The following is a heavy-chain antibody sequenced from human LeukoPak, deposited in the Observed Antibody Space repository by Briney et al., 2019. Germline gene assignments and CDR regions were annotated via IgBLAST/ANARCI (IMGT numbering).Heavy chain of an antibody. Sequence: ASVKVSCKASGYTFTDYYIHCVRQAPGQGPEWMGWINPNTGVTIYALKFQGRVTVTRDTSISTVSMDLSRLSSDDTAVYYCARDFRRGGSMEYFQPWGQGTLVTVSS. CDR2: INPNTGVT. D-gene: IGHD2-15*01. J-gene: IGHJ1*01. CDR1: GYTFTDYY. CDR3: ARDFRRGGSMEYFQP. V-gene: IGHV1-2*02.